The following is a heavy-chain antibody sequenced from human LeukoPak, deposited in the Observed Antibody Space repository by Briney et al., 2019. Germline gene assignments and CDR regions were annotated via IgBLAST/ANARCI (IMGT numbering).Heavy chain of an antibody. J-gene: IGHJ4*02. V-gene: IGHV1-2*06. Sequence: ASVKVSCKASGGTFSSYAISWVRQAPGQGLEWMGRINPNSGGTNYAQKFQGRVTMTRDTSISTAYMELSRLRSDDTAVYYCARDNPHSGWSENTNYWGQGTLVTVSS. D-gene: IGHD6-19*01. CDR3: ARDNPHSGWSENTNY. CDR2: INPNSGGT. CDR1: GGTFSSYA.